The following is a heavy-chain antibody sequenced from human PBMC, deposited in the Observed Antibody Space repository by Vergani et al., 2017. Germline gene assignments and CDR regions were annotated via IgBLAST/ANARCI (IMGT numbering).Heavy chain of an antibody. CDR1: GGSISSYY. V-gene: IGHV4-4*07. CDR2: IYTSGST. J-gene: IGHJ6*02. Sequence: QVQLQESGPGLVKPSETLSLTCTVSGGSISSYYWRWIRQPAGKGLEWIGRIYTSGSTNYNPSLKSRVTMSVDTSKNQFSLKLSSVTAADTAVYYCARCIAAAGPDYYYYGMDVWGQGTTVTVSS. CDR3: ARCIAAAGPDYYYYGMDV. D-gene: IGHD6-13*01.